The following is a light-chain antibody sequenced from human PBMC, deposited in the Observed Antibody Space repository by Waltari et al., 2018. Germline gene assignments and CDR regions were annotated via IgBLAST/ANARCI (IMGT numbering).Light chain of an antibody. V-gene: IGLV2-14*03. CDR3: SSFTRTNSWV. CDR2: DVN. CDR1: SSDVGGYNY. J-gene: IGLJ3*02. Sequence: HSALAQPASVSGSPGQSITISCTGTSSDVGGYNYVSWYQQHPGNAPRLMIYDVNNRPSGVSNRFSGSKSGNTASLTISGLQAGDEADYYCSSFTRTNSWVFGGGTKLTVL.